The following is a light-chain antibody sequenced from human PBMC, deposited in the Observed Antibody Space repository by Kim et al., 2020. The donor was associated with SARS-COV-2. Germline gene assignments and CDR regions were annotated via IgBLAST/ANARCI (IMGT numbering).Light chain of an antibody. CDR3: QVWDSSSDHWV. V-gene: IGLV3-21*04. Sequence: APGKTARITCGGNNIGSKSVNWYQQKPGQAPVLVIYYDSDRPSGSPERFSGSNSGNTATLTISRVEAGDEADYYCQVWDSSSDHWVFGGGTKLTVL. CDR2: YDS. CDR1: NIGSKS. J-gene: IGLJ3*02.